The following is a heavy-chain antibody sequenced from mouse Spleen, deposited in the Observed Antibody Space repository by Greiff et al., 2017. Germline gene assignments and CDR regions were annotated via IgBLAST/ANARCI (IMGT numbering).Heavy chain of an antibody. CDR2: IYPRSGNT. D-gene: IGHD4-1*01. CDR1: GYTFTSYG. CDR3: AIGGLGRDY. V-gene: IGHV1-81*01. Sequence: QVQLQQSGAELARPGASVTLSCKASGYTFTSYGISWVKQRTGQGLEWIGEIYPRSGNTYYNEKFKGKATLNADNSSSTGYLELGSLTSEDDAVYCCAIGGLGRDYWGQGTTLTVSS. J-gene: IGHJ2*01.